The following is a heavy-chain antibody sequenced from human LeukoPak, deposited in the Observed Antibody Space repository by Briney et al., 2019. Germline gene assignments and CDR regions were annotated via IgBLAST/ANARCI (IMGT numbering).Heavy chain of an antibody. CDR3: VSFYETY. V-gene: IGHV3-74*01. Sequence: GGSLRLSCAASGNYWMHWVRQVPGKGLVWVSHINSDGSWTSYADSVKGRFTISKGNAKSTVYLQMDSLRAEDTAVYYCVSFYETYWGRGTLVTVSS. J-gene: IGHJ4*02. CDR2: INSDGSWT. CDR1: GNYW. D-gene: IGHD2/OR15-2a*01.